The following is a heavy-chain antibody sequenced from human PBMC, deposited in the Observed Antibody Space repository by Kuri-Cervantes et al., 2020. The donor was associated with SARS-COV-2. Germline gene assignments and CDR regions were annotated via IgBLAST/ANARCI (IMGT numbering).Heavy chain of an antibody. V-gene: IGHV1-69*06. CDR2: IIPIFGTA. Sequence: SVKVSCKASGGTFSSHAISWVRQAPGQGLEWMGGIIPIFGTANNAQKFQGRVTITADKSTSTAYMELSSLRSEDTAVYYCARDRGEQWLVSHYYYYGMDVWGQGTTVTVSS. CDR1: GGTFSSHA. J-gene: IGHJ6*02. CDR3: ARDRGEQWLVSHYYYYGMDV. D-gene: IGHD6-19*01.